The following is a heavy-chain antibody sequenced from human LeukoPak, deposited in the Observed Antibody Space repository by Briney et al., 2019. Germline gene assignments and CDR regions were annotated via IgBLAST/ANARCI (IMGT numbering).Heavy chain of an antibody. Sequence: GGSLRLSCAASGFTFSNYWMSWVRQAPGKGLEWVANIKQDGSEKYYVDSVKGRFTISRDNAKKSLYLQMNYLRAEDTAVYYCARDPSYRGFDAFDIWGQGTMVTVSS. D-gene: IGHD1-26*01. J-gene: IGHJ3*02. CDR1: GFTFSNYW. CDR3: ARDPSYRGFDAFDI. V-gene: IGHV3-7*01. CDR2: IKQDGSEK.